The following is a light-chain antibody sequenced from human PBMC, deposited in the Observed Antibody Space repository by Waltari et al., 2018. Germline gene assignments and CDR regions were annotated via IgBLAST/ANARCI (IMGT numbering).Light chain of an antibody. CDR2: AAS. J-gene: IGKJ4*01. V-gene: IGKV1-39*01. CDR3: QQSYTTPRT. Sequence: DIHMTQSPSSLSASVGARVTITCRASQSIINYLNWYQQKPAKAPKLLIYAASSLQSGLPSRCSGSGSGTDFTLTISSLQPEDFATYYWQQSYTTPRTFGGGTKVEIK. CDR1: QSIINY.